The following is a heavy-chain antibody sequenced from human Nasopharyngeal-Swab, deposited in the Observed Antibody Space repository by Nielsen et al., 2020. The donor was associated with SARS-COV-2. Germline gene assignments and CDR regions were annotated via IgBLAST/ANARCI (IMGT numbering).Heavy chain of an antibody. V-gene: IGHV3-53*01. CDR3: AREGVDSASDYSEPFDI. CDR1: GFSVSSNY. Sequence: GESLKISCVVPGFSVSSNYMSWVRQAPGKGLEWVSVIYSGGTTYYADSVKGRFTISRDNAKNSLYLQMNSLRAEDTAVYYCAREGVDSASDYSEPFDIWGQGTMVTVSS. J-gene: IGHJ3*02. CDR2: IYSGGTT. D-gene: IGHD5-12*01.